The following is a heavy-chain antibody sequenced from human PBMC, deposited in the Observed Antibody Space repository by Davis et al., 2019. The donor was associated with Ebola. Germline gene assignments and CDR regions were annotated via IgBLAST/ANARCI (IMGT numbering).Heavy chain of an antibody. CDR1: GDSVTSFSYY. Sequence: SETLSLTCIVTGDSVTSFSYYWGWVRQSPGKGLEWIGNFYYAGDASYNPSLNSRATVSADTSTNQLALKLTSVTAADTAVYYCVRAVVGGEMWFDSWGQGTLVIVSS. J-gene: IGHJ5*01. CDR3: VRAVVGGEMWFDS. CDR2: FYYAGDA. V-gene: IGHV4-39*01. D-gene: IGHD1-26*01.